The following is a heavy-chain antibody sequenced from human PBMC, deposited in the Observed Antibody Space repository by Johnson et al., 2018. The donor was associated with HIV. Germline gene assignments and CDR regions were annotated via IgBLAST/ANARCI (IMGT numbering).Heavy chain of an antibody. CDR3: ARAAFYYDPSGYLTRPRAFDI. CDR2: INAGGDT. J-gene: IGHJ3*02. D-gene: IGHD3-22*01. V-gene: IGHV3-30*03. CDR1: GFTFSSYG. Sequence: QVQLVESGGGVVQPGRSLRLSCVASGFTFSSYGMNWVRQAPGKGLEWVAVINAGGDTYYADPVKGRFTISRDHAKNSLYVQMNGLRVEDSALYYCARAAFYYDPSGYLTRPRAFDIWGQGTMVTVSS.